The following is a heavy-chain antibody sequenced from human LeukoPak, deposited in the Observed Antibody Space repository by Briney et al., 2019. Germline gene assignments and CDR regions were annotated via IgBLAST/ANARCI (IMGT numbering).Heavy chain of an antibody. V-gene: IGHV3-15*01. CDR1: GFTFSSYA. J-gene: IGHJ6*02. CDR3: TTDAAVAGPNYYYYGMDV. D-gene: IGHD6-19*01. Sequence: GGSLRLSCAASGFTFSSYAMSLVRQAPGKGLEWVGRIKSKTDGGTTDYAAPVKGRFTISRDDSKNTLYLQMNSLKTEDTAVYYCTTDAAVAGPNYYYYGMDVWGQGTTVTVSS. CDR2: IKSKTDGGTT.